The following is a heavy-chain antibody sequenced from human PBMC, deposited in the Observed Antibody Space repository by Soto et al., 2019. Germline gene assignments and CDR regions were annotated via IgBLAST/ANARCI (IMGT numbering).Heavy chain of an antibody. CDR2: ISAYNGNT. CDR3: ARVIVVVIASRNSDFDY. V-gene: IGHV1-18*01. CDR1: CYTFTSYG. D-gene: IGHD2-21*01. J-gene: IGHJ4*02. Sequence: ASAKVSCKSPCYTFTSYGISLLRQYHGQWLEWMGWISAYNGNTNYAQKLQGRVTMTTDTSTSTAYMELRSLRSDDTAVYYCARVIVVVIASRNSDFDYWGQGTLVTVSS.